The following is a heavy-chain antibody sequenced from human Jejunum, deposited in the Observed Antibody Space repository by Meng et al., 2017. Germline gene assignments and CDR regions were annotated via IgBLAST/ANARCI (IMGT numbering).Heavy chain of an antibody. CDR1: GDTVSNEGDA. CDR3: AGDPQYALSIFDF. J-gene: IGHJ4*02. V-gene: IGHV6-1*01. D-gene: IGHD2-2*01. Sequence: QGQLQQSGPGLVNPSQTLSLTCVISGDTVSNEGDAWSWIRQSPLRGLEWLGRTYFRSKWFYDYAPSVKSRITVKPDASKNQFSLELRSVTPDDSAIYYCAGDPQYALSIFDFWGPGTLVTVSS. CDR2: TYFRSKWFY.